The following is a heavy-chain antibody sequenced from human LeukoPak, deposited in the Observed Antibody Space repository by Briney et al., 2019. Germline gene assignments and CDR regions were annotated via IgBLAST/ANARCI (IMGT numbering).Heavy chain of an antibody. V-gene: IGHV3-23*01. CDR2: ISGSGDDT. Sequence: GGSLRLSCAASGFNFDLYAMTWVRQAPGKGLEWVASISGSGDDTYYAASVRGRFTISRDSSQTKLQMNSLRAEDTATYYCAREWVVAVGPTNYLDYRGRGALVTVSS. J-gene: IGHJ4*02. CDR1: GFNFDLYA. D-gene: IGHD1-26*01. CDR3: AREWVVAVGPTNYLDY.